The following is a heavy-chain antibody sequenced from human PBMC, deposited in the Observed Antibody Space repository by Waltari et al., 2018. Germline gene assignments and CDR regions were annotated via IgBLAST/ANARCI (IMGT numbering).Heavy chain of an antibody. J-gene: IGHJ4*02. CDR1: GDSISNDNYH. CDR2: INYNGNP. CDR3: TTEYSSSSAY. D-gene: IGHD6-6*01. V-gene: IGHV4-39*02. Sequence: QLQLQASGPGLVKPSETLSLTCTVSGDSISNDNYHWAWVRQPPGKGLEWIGSINYNGNPYYSPSLKSRVTISVDTSKNQFSLRLSSVTAADTAVYYCTTEYSSSSAYWGQGTLVTVSS.